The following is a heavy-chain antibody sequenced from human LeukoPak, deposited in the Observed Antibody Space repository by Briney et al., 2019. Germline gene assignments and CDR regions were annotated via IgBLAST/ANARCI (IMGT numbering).Heavy chain of an antibody. CDR1: GGSFSGYY. V-gene: IGHV4-34*01. Sequence: SETLSLTCAVSGGSFSGYYWSWIRQPPGKGLEWIGEINHSGSTNYNPSLKSRVTISVDTSKNQFSLKLSSVTAADTAVYYCARGRRTMVRGVSFDYWGQGTLVTVSS. D-gene: IGHD3-10*01. CDR3: ARGRRTMVRGVSFDY. J-gene: IGHJ4*02. CDR2: INHSGST.